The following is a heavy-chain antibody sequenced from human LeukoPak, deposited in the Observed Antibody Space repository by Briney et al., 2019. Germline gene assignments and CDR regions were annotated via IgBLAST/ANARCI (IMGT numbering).Heavy chain of an antibody. V-gene: IGHV3-7*01. CDR2: INHNGNVN. D-gene: IGHD1-26*01. J-gene: IGHJ3*02. CDR3: ARDVVGGAFDI. Sequence: PGGSLRLSCAASGFTFSSYWMNWARQAPGKGLEWVASINHNGNVNYYVDSVKGRFTTSRDNSKNTLYLQMNSLRAEDTAVYYCARDVVGGAFDIWGQGTMVTVSS. CDR1: GFTFSSYW.